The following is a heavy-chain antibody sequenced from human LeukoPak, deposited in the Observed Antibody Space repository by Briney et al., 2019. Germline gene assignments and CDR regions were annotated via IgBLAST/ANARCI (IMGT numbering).Heavy chain of an antibody. CDR1: GFTFSTYW. CDR2: INIDGSIT. Sequence: GGSLRLSCAASGFTFSTYWIHWVRQAPGKGLVWVSRINIDGSITNYADSVKGRFTISRDNAKNTLYLQMNDLRAEDTAVYYCARAGSFRFDYWGQGTLVTVSS. J-gene: IGHJ4*02. CDR3: ARAGSFRFDY. V-gene: IGHV3-74*01. D-gene: IGHD3-10*01.